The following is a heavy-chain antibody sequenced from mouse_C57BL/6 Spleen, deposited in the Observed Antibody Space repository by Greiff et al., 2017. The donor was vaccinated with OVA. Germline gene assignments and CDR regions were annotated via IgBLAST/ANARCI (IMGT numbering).Heavy chain of an antibody. J-gene: IGHJ2*01. D-gene: IGHD1-1*01. CDR1: GFNIKDYY. CDR3: TTSYYYGSSPVYFDY. V-gene: IGHV14-1*01. Sequence: EVQLQQSGAELVRPGASVKLSCKASGFNIKDYYMHWVKQRPEQGLEWIGRIDPEDGDTEYAPKFQGKATMTADTSSNTAYLQLSSLTSEDTAVYYCTTSYYYGSSPVYFDYWGQGTTLTVSS. CDR2: IDPEDGDT.